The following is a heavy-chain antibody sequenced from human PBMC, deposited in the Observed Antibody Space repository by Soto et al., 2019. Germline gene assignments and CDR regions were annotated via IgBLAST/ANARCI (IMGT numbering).Heavy chain of an antibody. V-gene: IGHV3-21*01. CDR2: ISGTSDYI. J-gene: IGHJ3*01. CDR3: ARDQLYYNDISGRPLNAFDV. CDR1: GFTFSISS. D-gene: IGHD3-22*01. Sequence: GVSLRLCCAASGFTFSISSMNWVRQAPGKGLEWVSSISGTSDYISYADSVKGRFTISRDNAKNSLYLQMNSLRAEDTAVYYCARDQLYYNDISGRPLNAFDVWGQGTMVTVSS.